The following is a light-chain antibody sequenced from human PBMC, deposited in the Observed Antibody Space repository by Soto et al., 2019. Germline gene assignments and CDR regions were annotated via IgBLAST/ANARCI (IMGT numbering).Light chain of an antibody. Sequence: EIVLTQSPGTLSLSPGERATLSCRASQSVSSSYLAWYQQKPGQAPRLLIYGASSRATGIPDRFSGSGSGTDFTLTISSLEPEDFAVYYYQQRSNWPITFGQGTRLEIK. CDR2: GAS. CDR1: QSVSSSY. CDR3: QQRSNWPIT. J-gene: IGKJ5*01. V-gene: IGKV3D-20*02.